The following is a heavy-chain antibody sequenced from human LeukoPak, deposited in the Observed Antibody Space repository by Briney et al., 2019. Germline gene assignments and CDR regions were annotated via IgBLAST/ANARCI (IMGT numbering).Heavy chain of an antibody. Sequence: PGGSLRLSCAASGFTFSDYYMSWIRQAPGKGLEWVSFISSSGSTIYYADSVKGRFTISRDNAKNSLYLQMNSLRAEDTAVYYCAGRNYYDSSGYYYEYFQHWGQGTLVTVSS. J-gene: IGHJ1*01. CDR1: GFTFSDYY. CDR2: ISSSGSTI. CDR3: AGRNYYDSSGYYYEYFQH. D-gene: IGHD3-22*01. V-gene: IGHV3-11*04.